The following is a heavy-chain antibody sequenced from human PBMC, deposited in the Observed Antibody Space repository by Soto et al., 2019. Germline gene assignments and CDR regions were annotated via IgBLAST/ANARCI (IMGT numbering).Heavy chain of an antibody. D-gene: IGHD6-6*01. Sequence: ASVKVSCKASGYTFTGYYMHWVRQAPGQGLEWMGWINPNSGGANYAQKFQGRVTMTRDTSISTAYMELSRLRSDDTAVYYCARGAARSPDLNYYYGMDVWGQGTTVTVSS. J-gene: IGHJ6*02. CDR2: INPNSGGA. CDR1: GYTFTGYY. V-gene: IGHV1-2*02. CDR3: ARGAARSPDLNYYYGMDV.